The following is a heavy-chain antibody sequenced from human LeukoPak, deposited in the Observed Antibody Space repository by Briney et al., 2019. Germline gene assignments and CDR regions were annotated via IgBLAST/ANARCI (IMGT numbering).Heavy chain of an antibody. V-gene: IGHV1-18*01. D-gene: IGHD3-3*01. Sequence: ASVKVSCKASGYTFTSYGISWVRQAPGQGLEWMGWISAYNGNTNYAQKLQGRVTMTTDTSTSTAYMELRSLRSDDTAVYYRARDPHNYDFWSAPTYGMDVWGQGTTVTVSS. CDR1: GYTFTSYG. CDR3: ARDPHNYDFWSAPTYGMDV. CDR2: ISAYNGNT. J-gene: IGHJ6*02.